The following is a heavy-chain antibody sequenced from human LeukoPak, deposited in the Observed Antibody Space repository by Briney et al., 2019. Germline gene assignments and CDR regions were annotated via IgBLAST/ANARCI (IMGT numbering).Heavy chain of an antibody. CDR1: GGSFSGYY. Sequence: PSETLSLTCAVHGGSFSGYYWSWIRQPPGKGLEWLGEINHSGSTNYNPSLKSRVTISVDTSKNQFSLKLSSVTAADTAVYYCARRGLVPAAMVWFDPWGQGTLVTVSS. J-gene: IGHJ5*02. CDR3: ARRGLVPAAMVWFDP. D-gene: IGHD2-2*01. CDR2: INHSGST. V-gene: IGHV4-34*01.